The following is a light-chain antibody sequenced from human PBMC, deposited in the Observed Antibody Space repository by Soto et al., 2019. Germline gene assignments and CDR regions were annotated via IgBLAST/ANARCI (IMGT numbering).Light chain of an antibody. CDR1: QSINRD. J-gene: IGKJ5*01. V-gene: IGKV3-20*01. CDR2: GAS. Sequence: EIVMTQSPATLTVSPGERATLSCRASQSINRDLAWYVQKPGQAPRRVIDGASSRATGVPDRFSGTGSGTDFTLTISRLEPEDFAVFYCQQYGNSPITFGQGTRLEIK. CDR3: QQYGNSPIT.